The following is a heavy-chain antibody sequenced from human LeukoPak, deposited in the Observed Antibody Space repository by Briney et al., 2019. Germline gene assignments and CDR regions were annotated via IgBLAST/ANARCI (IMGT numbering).Heavy chain of an antibody. CDR1: GYSISSGYY. V-gene: IGHV4-38-2*01. Sequence: SETLSLTCAVSGYSISSGYYWGWIRQPPGKGLEWIGSIYHSGSTYYNPSLMSRVTISVDTSKNQFSLKLSSVTAADTAVYYCARANGDFDYWGQGTLVTVSS. CDR2: IYHSGST. CDR3: ARANGDFDY. D-gene: IGHD3-10*01. J-gene: IGHJ4*02.